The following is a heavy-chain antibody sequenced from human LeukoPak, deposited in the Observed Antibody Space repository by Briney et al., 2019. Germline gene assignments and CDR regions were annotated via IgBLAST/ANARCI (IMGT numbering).Heavy chain of an antibody. Sequence: GGSLRLSCAASGFTFSSYSMNWVRQAPGKGLKWVSSISSSSSYIYYADSVKGRFTISRDNAKNPLYLQMNSLRAEDTAVYYCARDWSRYYDILTGYYDFDYWGQGTLVTVSS. V-gene: IGHV3-21*01. CDR1: GFTFSSYS. CDR2: ISSSSSYI. J-gene: IGHJ4*02. D-gene: IGHD3-9*01. CDR3: ARDWSRYYDILTGYYDFDY.